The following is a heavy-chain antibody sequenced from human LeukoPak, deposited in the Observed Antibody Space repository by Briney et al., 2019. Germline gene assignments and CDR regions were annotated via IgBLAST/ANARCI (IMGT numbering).Heavy chain of an antibody. J-gene: IGHJ4*02. Sequence: PGGSLRLSCAASGFTFDDYAMHWVRQAPGKGLEWVSGISWNSGSIGYADSVKGRFTISRDNAKNSLYLQMNSLRAEDTAVYYCAKLIIPLGGRYFDYWGQGTLVTVSS. V-gene: IGHV3-9*01. D-gene: IGHD6-19*01. CDR2: ISWNSGSI. CDR1: GFTFDDYA. CDR3: AKLIIPLGGRYFDY.